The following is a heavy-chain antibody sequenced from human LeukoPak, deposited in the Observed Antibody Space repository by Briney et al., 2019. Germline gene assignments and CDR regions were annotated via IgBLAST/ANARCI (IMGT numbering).Heavy chain of an antibody. CDR1: GGSFSGYY. Sequence: SETLSLTCAVYGGSFSGYYWSWIRQPPGKGLEWIGEINHSGSTNYNPSLKSRVTISVDTSKNQFSLKLSSVTAADTAVYYCARTLRTNYCYYYGMDVWGQGTTVTVPS. CDR2: INHSGST. CDR3: ARTLRTNYCYYYGMDV. J-gene: IGHJ6*02. V-gene: IGHV4-34*01. D-gene: IGHD4-17*01.